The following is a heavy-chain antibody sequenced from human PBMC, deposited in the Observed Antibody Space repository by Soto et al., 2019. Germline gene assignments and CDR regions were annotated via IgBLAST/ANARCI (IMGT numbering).Heavy chain of an antibody. CDR1: GFIFSTYA. V-gene: IGHV3-30-3*01. CDR3: TRDSGIVLVPVTSMDV. Sequence: GGSLRLSCAASGFIFSTYAMRWVRQAPGKGLEWVALISYDGGNEYYADSVKGRFTISRDDSENTLYLQMIGLRAEDTAVYYCTRDSGIVLVPVTSMDVWGQGTTVTVSS. D-gene: IGHD2-2*01. J-gene: IGHJ6*02. CDR2: ISYDGGNE.